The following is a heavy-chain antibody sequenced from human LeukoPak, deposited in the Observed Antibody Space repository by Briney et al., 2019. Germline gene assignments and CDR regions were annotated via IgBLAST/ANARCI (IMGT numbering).Heavy chain of an antibody. CDR3: ARVRYVWGTPEAFDI. CDR1: GGSISSYY. CDR2: IYTSGST. D-gene: IGHD3-16*01. J-gene: IGHJ3*02. Sequence: PSETLSLTCTVSGGSISSYYWSWIRQPAGKGLEWIGRIYTSGSTNYNPSLKSRVTMSVDTSKNQFSLKLSSVTAADTAVYYCARVRYVWGTPEAFDIWGQGTMVTVSS. V-gene: IGHV4-4*07.